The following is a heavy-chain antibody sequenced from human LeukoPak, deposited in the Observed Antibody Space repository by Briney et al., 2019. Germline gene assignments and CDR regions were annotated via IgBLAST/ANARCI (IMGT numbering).Heavy chain of an antibody. CDR3: GRGYLYRHWKFDH. CDR1: HSSISSYY. CDR2: IYYSGST. D-gene: IGHD3-16*01. Sequence: PSETLSLTCTVSHSSISSYYWSWIRQPPGKGLEWIGYIYYSGSTNYNPSLKSRVTISVDTSKNQISLKLSSVTAADTAVYYCGRGYLYRHWKFDHRGQGTLVTVSS. V-gene: IGHV4-59*01. J-gene: IGHJ4*02.